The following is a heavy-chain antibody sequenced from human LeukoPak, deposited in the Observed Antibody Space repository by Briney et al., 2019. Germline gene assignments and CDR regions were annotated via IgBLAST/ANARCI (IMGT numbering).Heavy chain of an antibody. J-gene: IGHJ6*03. Sequence: PSETLSLTCTVSGVSISSSNSYWGWIRQPPGKGLEWIGYIYSSGSTNYNPSLKSRVTMSVDTSKNQFSLKVSSVTAADTAVYYCARVFDSGSQAYFYYMDVWGKGTTVTISS. CDR1: GVSISSSNSY. CDR2: IYSSGST. V-gene: IGHV4-61*05. CDR3: ARVFDSGSQAYFYYMDV. D-gene: IGHD3-10*01.